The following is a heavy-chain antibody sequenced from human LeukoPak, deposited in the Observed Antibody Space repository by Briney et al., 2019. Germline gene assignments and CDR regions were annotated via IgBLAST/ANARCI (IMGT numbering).Heavy chain of an antibody. J-gene: IGHJ2*01. D-gene: IGHD6-13*01. Sequence: PSETLSLICTVSGGSISSYYWSWIRQPAGKGLEWIGRIYTSGSTNYTPSLKSRVTMSVDTSKNQFSLKQSSVTAADTAVYYCAGSIAAAGPFDLWGRGTLVTVSS. CDR3: AGSIAAAGPFDL. CDR2: IYTSGST. V-gene: IGHV4-4*07. CDR1: GGSISSYY.